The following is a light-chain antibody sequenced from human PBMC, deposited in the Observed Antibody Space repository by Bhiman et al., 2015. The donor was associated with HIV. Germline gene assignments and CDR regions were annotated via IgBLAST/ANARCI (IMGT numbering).Light chain of an antibody. CDR1: SRDVGGYDY. Sequence: QSALTQPASVSGSPGQSITISCTGTSRDVGGYDYVSWYQQHPGKAPQLIIYDVSLRPSGIPERFSGSSSGTTVTLTISGAQVEDESDYYCYSAADYRNWVFGGGTKLTVL. J-gene: IGLJ3*02. V-gene: IGLV2-14*03. CDR2: DVS. CDR3: YSAADYRNWV.